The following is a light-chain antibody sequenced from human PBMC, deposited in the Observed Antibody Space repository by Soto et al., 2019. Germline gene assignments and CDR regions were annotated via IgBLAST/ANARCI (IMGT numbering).Light chain of an antibody. CDR1: QGIRRY. V-gene: IGKV1-9*01. J-gene: IGKJ4*02. CDR3: QDASSYSGG. Sequence: TQVILHRQSLSASVRDSVTITCRASQGIRRYLSWYPQKPGRSPKLLMSAASTLQSGVPARFSGSGSGTDFTLSITSRQPGDFAPYYCQDASSYSGGFGEGTRVEIK. CDR2: AAS.